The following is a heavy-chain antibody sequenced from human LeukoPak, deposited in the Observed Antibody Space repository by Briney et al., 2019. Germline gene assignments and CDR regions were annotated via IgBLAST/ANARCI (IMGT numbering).Heavy chain of an antibody. J-gene: IGHJ6*02. Sequence: PSETLSLTFTVSGGSISSYYWSWIRQPAGKGLEWIGRIYTSGSTNYNPSLKSRVTISVDTSKNQFSLKLSSVTAADTAVYYCARVGSYDSSGYSPIYYYYGMDVWGQGTTVTVSS. V-gene: IGHV4-4*07. CDR2: IYTSGST. CDR1: GGSISSYY. CDR3: ARVGSYDSSGYSPIYYYYGMDV. D-gene: IGHD3-22*01.